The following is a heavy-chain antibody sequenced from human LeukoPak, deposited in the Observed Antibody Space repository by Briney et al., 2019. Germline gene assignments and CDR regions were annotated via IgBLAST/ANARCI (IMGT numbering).Heavy chain of an antibody. J-gene: IGHJ4*02. CDR1: GFTFSSYG. CDR2: ISYDGSNK. CDR3: AKDSMALDY. D-gene: IGHD2/OR15-2a*01. V-gene: IGHV3-30*18. Sequence: GGSLRLSCAASGFTFSSYGMNWVRQAPGKGLEWVAVISYDGSNKYYADSVKGRFTISRDNSKNTLYLQMNSLRAEDTAVYYCAKDSMALDYWGQGTLVTVSS.